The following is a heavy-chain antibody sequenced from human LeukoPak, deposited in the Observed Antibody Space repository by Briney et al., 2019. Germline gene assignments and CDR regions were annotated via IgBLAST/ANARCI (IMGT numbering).Heavy chain of an antibody. Sequence: GESLRISCKGSGYSFTSYWIAWVRQMPGKGLEWMGIIYPGDSDTRYSPSFQGQVSISADKSNSIAYLQWSSLKASDTAMYYCARQLTTLVGMDVWGQGTTVTVSS. CDR3: ARQLTTLVGMDV. J-gene: IGHJ6*02. CDR2: IYPGDSDT. D-gene: IGHD4-11*01. CDR1: GYSFTSYW. V-gene: IGHV5-51*01.